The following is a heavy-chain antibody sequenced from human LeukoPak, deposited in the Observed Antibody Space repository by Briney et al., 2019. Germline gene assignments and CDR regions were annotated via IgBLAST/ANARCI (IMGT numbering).Heavy chain of an antibody. CDR2: IRRKTDGETT. CDR3: TGSSWATNDY. V-gene: IGHV3-15*01. CDR1: GFIFSDAW. D-gene: IGHD6-13*01. Sequence: GGSLRLSCVVSGFIFSDAWMSWVRQAPGKGLEWVGRIRRKTDGETTDYAAPVKGRCSISRDDSKNTLYLQMNSLKIEDTAVYYCTGSSWATNDYWGQGSLVTVSS. J-gene: IGHJ4*02.